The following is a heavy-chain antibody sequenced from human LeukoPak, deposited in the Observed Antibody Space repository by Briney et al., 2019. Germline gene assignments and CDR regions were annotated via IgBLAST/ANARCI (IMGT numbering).Heavy chain of an antibody. J-gene: IGHJ5*02. CDR2: ISVNSGST. CDR3: ARDSATRINVFGRPRGDSGYNWLDP. V-gene: IGHV1-18*01. CDR1: GYIFTSYG. D-gene: IGHD2-21*02. Sequence: GASVKVSCKASGYIFTSYGVSWVRQAPGQGLEWVGLISVNSGSTNYAQRLQGRVTMTTDTSTTTAYMELRSLRSDDTAVYYCARDSATRINVFGRPRGDSGYNWLDPWGQGTLVTVSS.